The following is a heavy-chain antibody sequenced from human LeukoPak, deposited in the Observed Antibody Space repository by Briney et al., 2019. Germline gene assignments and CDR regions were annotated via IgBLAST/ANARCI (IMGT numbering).Heavy chain of an antibody. CDR1: GDSISSGDYY. CDR2: IYYSGST. D-gene: IGHD5-12*01. V-gene: IGHV4-31*03. CDR3: ARVDDSGYGKFDP. Sequence: PSQTLSLTCNVSGDSISSGDYYWSWIRQHPGKGLEWIGYIYYSGSTYYNPSLKSRLTISVDTSKNQFSLELSSVTAADTAVYYCARVDDSGYGKFDPWGQGTLATVSS. J-gene: IGHJ5*02.